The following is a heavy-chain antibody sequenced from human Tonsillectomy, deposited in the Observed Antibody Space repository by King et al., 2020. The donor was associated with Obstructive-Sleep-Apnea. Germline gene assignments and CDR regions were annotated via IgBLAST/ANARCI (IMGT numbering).Heavy chain of an antibody. CDR3: AKDNGSGYDWAPDYYYGMDV. CDR1: GFTFSSYA. CDR2: ISGSGVST. D-gene: IGHD5-12*01. J-gene: IGHJ6*02. V-gene: IGHV3-23*04. Sequence: VQLVESGGGLVQPGGSLRLSCAASGFTFSSYAMSWVRQAPGKGLEWGSAISGSGVSTYYADSVKGRFTISRDNSKNTLYLQMNSLRAEDTAVYYCAKDNGSGYDWAPDYYYGMDVWGQGTTVTVSS.